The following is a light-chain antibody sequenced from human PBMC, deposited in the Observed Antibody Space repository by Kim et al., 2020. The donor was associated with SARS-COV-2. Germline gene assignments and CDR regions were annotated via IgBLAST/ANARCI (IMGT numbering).Light chain of an antibody. J-gene: IGKJ2*01. CDR3: QQSYSTPHT. CDR1: QSISSY. Sequence: DIQMTQSPSFLSASVGDRITITCRASQSISSYLNWYQQKPGKAPKLLIYAASSLQSGVPSRFSGSGSGTDFTLTISSLQPEDFATYYGQQSYSTPHTFGQGTKLEI. V-gene: IGKV1-39*01. CDR2: AAS.